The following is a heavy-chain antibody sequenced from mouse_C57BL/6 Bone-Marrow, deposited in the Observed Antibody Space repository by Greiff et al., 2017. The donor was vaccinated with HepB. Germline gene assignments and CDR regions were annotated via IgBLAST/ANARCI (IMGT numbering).Heavy chain of an antibody. V-gene: IGHV5-12*01. D-gene: IGHD1-1*01. CDR3: ARPYYGSSRAWFAY. J-gene: IGHJ3*01. CDR1: GFTFSDYY. CDR2: ISNGGGST. Sequence: EVKVVESGGGLVKPGGSLKLSCAASGFTFSDYYMYWVRQTPEKRLEWVAYISNGGGSTYYPDTVKGRFTLSRDNAKNTLYLQMSRLKSEDTAMYYCARPYYGSSRAWFAYWGQGTLVTVSA.